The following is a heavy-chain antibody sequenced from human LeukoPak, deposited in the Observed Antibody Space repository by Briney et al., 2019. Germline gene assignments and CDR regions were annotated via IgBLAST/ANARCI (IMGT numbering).Heavy chain of an antibody. V-gene: IGHV4-39*01. CDR2: IYYSGTT. D-gene: IGHD1-26*01. Sequence: SETLSLTCTVSGGSISSSSYYCGWIRQSPGKGLEWIGSIYYSGTTYYNPSLKTRVTIFVDTSKNQFSLKLSSVTAADTAVYYCARLVGDATDPFDYWGQGTLVTVSS. CDR1: GGSISSSSYY. CDR3: ARLVGDATDPFDY. J-gene: IGHJ4*02.